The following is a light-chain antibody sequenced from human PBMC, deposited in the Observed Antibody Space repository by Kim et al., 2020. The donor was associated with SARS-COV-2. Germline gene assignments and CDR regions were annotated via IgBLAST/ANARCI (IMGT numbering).Light chain of an antibody. V-gene: IGLV3-1*01. Sequence: SVSPGQTASITCAADKLGDKYACWYQKRPGQSPVLVIYQDTKRPTGIPERFSGSNSGNTATLTISGTQAMDEADYYCQAWDSSTVVFGGGTQLTVL. CDR1: KLGDKY. CDR3: QAWDSSTVV. CDR2: QDT. J-gene: IGLJ2*01.